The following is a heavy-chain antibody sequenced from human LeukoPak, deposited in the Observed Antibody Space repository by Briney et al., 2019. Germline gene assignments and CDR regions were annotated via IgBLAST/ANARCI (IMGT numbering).Heavy chain of an antibody. D-gene: IGHD6-19*01. CDR2: IKQDGSEK. CDR1: GFTYRSYW. J-gene: IGHJ3*02. Sequence: GGSLRLSCAASGFTYRSYWMSWVRQAPAKGLECVANIKQDGSEKYYVDSVKGRFTFSRDNAKNSLYLQMNSLRAEDTAVYYCARDRGYSSGWGLDAFDIWGQGTMVTVSS. CDR3: ARDRGYSSGWGLDAFDI. V-gene: IGHV3-7*03.